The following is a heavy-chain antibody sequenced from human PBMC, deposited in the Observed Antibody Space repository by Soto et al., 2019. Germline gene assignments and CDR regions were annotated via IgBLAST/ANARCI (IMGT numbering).Heavy chain of an antibody. CDR3: ARGEVVVPPAIGAPMDV. J-gene: IGHJ6*02. Sequence: EVQLVESGGGLVKPGGSLTLSCAASGFTFSSYSMNWVRQAPGKGLEWVSSISSNSGYIYYADSVKGRFTISRDNAKNSLYLQMNSLRADDTAAYFSARGEVVVPPAIGAPMDVWGQGTTVTVSS. D-gene: IGHD2-2*01. CDR1: GFTFSSYS. CDR2: ISSNSGYI. V-gene: IGHV3-21*01.